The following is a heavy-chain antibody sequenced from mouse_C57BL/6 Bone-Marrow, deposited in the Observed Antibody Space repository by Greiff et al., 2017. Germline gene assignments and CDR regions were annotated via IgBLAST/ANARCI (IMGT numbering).Heavy chain of an antibody. CDR1: GYAFSSSW. CDR3: ARHYAPHYYAMDY. J-gene: IGHJ4*01. CDR2: IYPGDGDT. Sequence: QVQLQQSGPELVKPGASVKISCKASGYAFSSSWMNWVKQRPGTGLEWIGRIYPGDGDTNYNGKFKGKATLTADKSSSTAYMQLSSLTSEDSAVYFCARHYAPHYYAMDYWGQGTSVTVSS. D-gene: IGHD1-1*02. V-gene: IGHV1-82*01.